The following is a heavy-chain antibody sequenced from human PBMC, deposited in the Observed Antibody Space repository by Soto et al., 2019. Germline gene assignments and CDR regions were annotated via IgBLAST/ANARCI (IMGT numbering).Heavy chain of an antibody. CDR1: EFSFSSYA. D-gene: IGHD3-9*01. Sequence: VHLVESGGGVGQPGGSLRLSCAASEFSFSSYAMHWIRQAPGKGLEWVAVISFDGNIIHYADSVKGRFIISRDNSKNTLYLQMHSLSGEDTADYYCARTFDTITYYFDYWGQGTLVTVSS. V-gene: IGHV3-30-3*01. CDR3: ARTFDTITYYFDY. J-gene: IGHJ4*02. CDR2: ISFDGNII.